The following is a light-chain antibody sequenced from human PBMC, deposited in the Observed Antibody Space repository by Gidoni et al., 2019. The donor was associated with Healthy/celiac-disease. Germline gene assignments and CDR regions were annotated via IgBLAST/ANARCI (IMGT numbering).Light chain of an antibody. CDR1: SSDVGGYNY. V-gene: IGLV2-8*01. Sequence: QSALTQPPSASGSPGQSVTISCTGTSSDVGGYNYVSWYQQHPGKAPKLMIYEVSTRPSGVPDRFSGSKSGNTASLTVSGLQAEDEADYYCSAYAGSNNWGVFGGGTKLTVL. J-gene: IGLJ2*01. CDR2: EVS. CDR3: SAYAGSNNWGV.